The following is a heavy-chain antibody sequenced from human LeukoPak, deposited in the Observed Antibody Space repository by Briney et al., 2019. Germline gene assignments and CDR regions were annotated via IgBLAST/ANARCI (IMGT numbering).Heavy chain of an antibody. Sequence: ASVKVSCKASGGTFSSYAISWVRQAPGQGLEWMGRIIPILGIANYAQKFQGRVTITADKSTSTAYMELSSLRSEDTAVYYCARRLGLGSYDYWGQGTLVTVSS. CDR1: GGTFSSYA. J-gene: IGHJ4*02. D-gene: IGHD3-10*01. V-gene: IGHV1-69*04. CDR3: ARRLGLGSYDY. CDR2: IIPILGIA.